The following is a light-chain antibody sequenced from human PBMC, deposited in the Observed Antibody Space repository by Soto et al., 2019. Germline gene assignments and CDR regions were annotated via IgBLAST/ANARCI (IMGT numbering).Light chain of an antibody. V-gene: IGKV3-20*01. J-gene: IGKJ1*01. Sequence: EIVLTQSPGTLSLSPGERATLSCRASQSFSTGYLAWYQQKPGQAPRLLIYGASSRATGIPERFSGSGSGTDFNLTLSRLEPEDFAVYYCQQYGSSPATFGQGTKVEIK. CDR2: GAS. CDR3: QQYGSSPAT. CDR1: QSFSTGY.